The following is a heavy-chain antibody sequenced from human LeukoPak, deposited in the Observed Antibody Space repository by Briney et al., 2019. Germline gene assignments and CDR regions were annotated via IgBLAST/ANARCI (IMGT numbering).Heavy chain of an antibody. Sequence: SETLSLTCTVSGGSISSGSYYWSWIRQPPGKGLEWIGYIYYSGSTNSNPSLKSRVTISVDTSKDQFSLKLNSVTAADTAVYYCARVSGYDWESFYDYWGQGTLVTVSS. CDR3: ARVSGYDWESFYDY. V-gene: IGHV4-61*01. CDR1: GGSISSGSYY. CDR2: IYYSGST. D-gene: IGHD5-12*01. J-gene: IGHJ4*02.